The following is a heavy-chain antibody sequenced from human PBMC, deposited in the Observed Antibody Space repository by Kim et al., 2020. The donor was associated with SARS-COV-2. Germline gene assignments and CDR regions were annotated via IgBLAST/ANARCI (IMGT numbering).Heavy chain of an antibody. CDR2: ST. Sequence: STSYADSVKGRFTISRDNAKNTLYLQMNSLRAEDTAVYYCASQGVGAGDYWGQGTLVTVSS. CDR3: ASQGVGAGDY. V-gene: IGHV3-74*01. D-gene: IGHD1-26*01. J-gene: IGHJ4*02.